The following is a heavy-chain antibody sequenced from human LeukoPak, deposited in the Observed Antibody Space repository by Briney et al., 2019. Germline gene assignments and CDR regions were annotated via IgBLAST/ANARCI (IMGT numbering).Heavy chain of an antibody. CDR2: IYYSGST. J-gene: IGHJ4*02. D-gene: IGHD6-13*01. V-gene: IGHV4-59*01. Sequence: SETLSLTCTVSGGSISSYYWSWIRQPPGKGLEWIGYIYYSGSTNYNPSLKSRVTISVDTPKNQFSLKLSSVTAADTAVYYCARDGIAAAGAFDYRGQGTLVTVSS. CDR3: ARDGIAAAGAFDY. CDR1: GGSISSYY.